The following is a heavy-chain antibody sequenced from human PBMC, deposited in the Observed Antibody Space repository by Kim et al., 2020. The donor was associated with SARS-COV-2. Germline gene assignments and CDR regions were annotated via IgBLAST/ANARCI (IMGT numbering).Heavy chain of an antibody. Sequence: GGSLRLSCAASGFTFSSYWMSWVRQAPGKGLEWVANIKQDGSEKYYVDSVKGRFTISRDNAKNSLYLQMNSLRAEDTAVYYCARVGLLHTSTMGPFDYWGQGTLVTVSS. J-gene: IGHJ4*02. CDR1: GFTFSSYW. CDR2: IKQDGSEK. V-gene: IGHV3-7*03. CDR3: ARVGLLHTSTMGPFDY. D-gene: IGHD3-22*01.